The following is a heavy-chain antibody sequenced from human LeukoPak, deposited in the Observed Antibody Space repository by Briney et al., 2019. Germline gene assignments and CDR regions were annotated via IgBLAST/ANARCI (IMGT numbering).Heavy chain of an antibody. J-gene: IGHJ4*02. D-gene: IGHD3-10*01. V-gene: IGHV3-53*01. Sequence: PGGSLRRSCAASGFTVSSNYMSWVRQAPGKGLEWVSVIYRSGSTYYSGSVKGRFTVSRDNSKNTLYLQMNSLRAEDTAVYYCARVSGSGFYFDYWGQGTLVTVSS. CDR2: IYRSGST. CDR1: GFTVSSNY. CDR3: ARVSGSGFYFDY.